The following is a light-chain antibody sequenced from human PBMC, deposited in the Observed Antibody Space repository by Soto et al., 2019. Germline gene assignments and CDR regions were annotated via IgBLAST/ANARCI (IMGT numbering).Light chain of an antibody. CDR2: GKS. Sequence: EVVVTQSPATLSVSPGARATLSCTASQNVGINLAWYQQKPGQAPRLLIYGKSTRATGIPARFSGIGSGTEFTIAITSLQSEDFALYYCLQYNDWPYTFGQGTKLEIK. V-gene: IGKV3-15*01. CDR3: LQYNDWPYT. J-gene: IGKJ2*01. CDR1: QNVGIN.